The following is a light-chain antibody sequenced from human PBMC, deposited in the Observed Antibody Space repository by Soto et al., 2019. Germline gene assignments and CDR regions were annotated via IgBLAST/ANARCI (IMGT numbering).Light chain of an antibody. V-gene: IGKV1-5*03. CDR2: KAS. CDR1: QSVSTW. Sequence: DIQMTQSPSTLSASVGDRVSIACRASQSVSTWLAWYQQKPGKAPKLLIYKASTLETGVPSRFYCAGSGTELTLPIRCIQPPEFGPSYRQPYEIYPPTFAG. CDR3: QPYEIYPPT. J-gene: IGKJ4*01.